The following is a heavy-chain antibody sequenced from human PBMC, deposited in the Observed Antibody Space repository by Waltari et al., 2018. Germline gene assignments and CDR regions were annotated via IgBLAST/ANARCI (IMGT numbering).Heavy chain of an antibody. D-gene: IGHD1-26*01. J-gene: IGHJ4*02. CDR1: GGSISSSSDY. CDR2: IYYSGST. Sequence: QLQLQESGPGLVKPSETLSLTCTVSGGSISSSSDYWGWSRQPPGKGLEWIGSIYYSGSTYYNPSLKSRVTISVDTSKNQFSLKLSSVTAADTAVYYCARQGGGSHIDYWGQGTLVTVSS. CDR3: ARQGGGSHIDY. V-gene: IGHV4-39*01.